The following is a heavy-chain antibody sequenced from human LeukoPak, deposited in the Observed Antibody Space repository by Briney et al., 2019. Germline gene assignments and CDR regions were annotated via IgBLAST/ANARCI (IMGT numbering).Heavy chain of an antibody. V-gene: IGHV5-51*01. CDR2: IYPGDSDT. D-gene: IGHD3-9*01. J-gene: IGHJ4*02. Sequence: GESLKISCKGSGYSFTSYWIGWVRQMPGKGLEWMGTIYPGDSDTRYSPSFQGQVTISADKSISTAYLQWSSLKASGTAMYYCATQSTNYDILTGYYYFDYWGQGTLVTVSS. CDR1: GYSFTSYW. CDR3: ATQSTNYDILTGYYYFDY.